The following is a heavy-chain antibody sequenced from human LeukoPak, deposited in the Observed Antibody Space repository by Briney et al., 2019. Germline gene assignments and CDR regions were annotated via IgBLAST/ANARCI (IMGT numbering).Heavy chain of an antibody. V-gene: IGHV3-30*02. CDR1: GFTFSSYG. D-gene: IGHD3-10*01. CDR2: IQSDGRNK. J-gene: IGHJ4*02. Sequence: QAGGSLRLSCAASGFTFSSYGMHWVRQAPGKGLEWLAFIQSDGRNKYYADSVKGRFTISRDNSKNTLFLQMNSLRAEDTAVYYCAKDKSMVRELDYWGQRNLVTVSS. CDR3: AKDKSMVRELDY.